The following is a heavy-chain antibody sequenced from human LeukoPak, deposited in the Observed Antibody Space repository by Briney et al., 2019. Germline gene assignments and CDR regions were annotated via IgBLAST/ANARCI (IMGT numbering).Heavy chain of an antibody. Sequence: GGSLRLSCAASGLTFSASNMNWVRQAPGKGLEWISYISSYSGATYYADSVKGRFTISRDNAKNSVYLQMNSLRAEDTAVYYCAREQVAVPGGDYWGQGTLVTVSS. J-gene: IGHJ4*02. CDR2: ISSYSGAT. CDR3: AREQVAVPGGDY. D-gene: IGHD6-19*01. V-gene: IGHV3-48*04. CDR1: GLTFSASN.